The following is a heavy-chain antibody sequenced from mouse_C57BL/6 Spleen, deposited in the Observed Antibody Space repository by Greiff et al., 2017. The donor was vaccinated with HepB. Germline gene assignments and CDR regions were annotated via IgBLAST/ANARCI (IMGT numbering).Heavy chain of an antibody. V-gene: IGHV14-1*01. CDR2: IDPEDGDT. CDR1: GFKIKDYY. Sequence: EVQLQQSGAELVRPGASVKLSCTASGFKIKDYYMHWVKQRPEQGLEWIGRIDPEDGDTEYAPKFQGKATMTADTSSNTAYLQLSSLTSEDTAVYYCTKGTTVPEDYWGQGTSVTVSS. CDR3: TKGTTVPEDY. J-gene: IGHJ4*01. D-gene: IGHD1-1*01.